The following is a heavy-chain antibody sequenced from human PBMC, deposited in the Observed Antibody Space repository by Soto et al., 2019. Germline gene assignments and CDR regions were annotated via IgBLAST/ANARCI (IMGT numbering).Heavy chain of an antibody. CDR1: GGSIRSGDYY. D-gene: IGHD6-6*01. V-gene: IGHV4-30-4*01. CDR2: IYYSGST. J-gene: IGHJ4*02. CDR3: ATYSSSEYYFDY. Sequence: SETLSLTCTVSGGSIRSGDYYWSWIRQPPGKGLERIGYIYYSGSTYYNPSLKSRVTISVDTSKNQFSLKLSSVTAADTAVYYCATYSSSEYYFDYWGQGTLVTVSS.